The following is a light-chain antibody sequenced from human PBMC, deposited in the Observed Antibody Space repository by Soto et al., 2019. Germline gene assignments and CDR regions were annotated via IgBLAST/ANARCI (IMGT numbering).Light chain of an antibody. CDR2: DVT. Sequence: QSALTQPRSVSGSPEQSVTISCTGTSSDIGAYNYVSWYQHHPGKAPNLIIYDVTKRPSGVPDRFSGSKSGNTASLTISGLQAEFEADYYCCSYAGSSWVFGGGTKVTVL. CDR1: SSDIGAYNY. CDR3: CSYAGSSWV. V-gene: IGLV2-11*01. J-gene: IGLJ3*02.